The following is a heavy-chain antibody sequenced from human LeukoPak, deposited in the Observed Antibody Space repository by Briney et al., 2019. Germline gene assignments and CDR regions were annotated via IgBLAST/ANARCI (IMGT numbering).Heavy chain of an antibody. CDR3: ARGPGDYDFWSGYPKHFDY. CDR2: INPSGGST. V-gene: IGHV1-46*01. J-gene: IGHJ4*02. Sequence: ASVKVSCKASGYTFTSYYMHWVRQAPGQGLEWMGIINPSGGSTSYAQKFQGRVTMTRDMSTSTVYMELSSLRSEDTAVYYCARGPGDYDFWSGYPKHFDYWGQGTLVTVSS. D-gene: IGHD3-3*01. CDR1: GYTFTSYY.